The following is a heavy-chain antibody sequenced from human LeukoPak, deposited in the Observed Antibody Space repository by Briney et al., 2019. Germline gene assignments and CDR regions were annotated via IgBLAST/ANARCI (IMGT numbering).Heavy chain of an antibody. Sequence: ASVKVSCKASGYTFTSYGISWVRQAPGQGLEWMGWIGAYNGNTNYAQKLQGRVTMTTDTSTSTAYMEVRSPRSDDTAVYYCARVGYYGSGSYWNWFDPWGQGTLVTVSS. CDR2: IGAYNGNT. CDR1: GYTFTSYG. D-gene: IGHD3-10*01. J-gene: IGHJ5*02. CDR3: ARVGYYGSGSYWNWFDP. V-gene: IGHV1-18*01.